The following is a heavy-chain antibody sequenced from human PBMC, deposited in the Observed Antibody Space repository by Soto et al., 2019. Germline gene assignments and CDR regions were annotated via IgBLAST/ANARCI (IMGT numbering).Heavy chain of an antibody. Sequence: EVQLVQSGAEVKKPGESLKISCKGSGYSFTSYWIGWVRQMPGKGLEWMGIIYPGDSDTRYSPSFQGQVPISADKSISTAYLQWSSLKASDTAMYYCARRDDYGDYPPLWYFDLWGRGTLVTVSS. J-gene: IGHJ2*01. CDR2: IYPGDSDT. V-gene: IGHV5-51*03. CDR1: GYSFTSYW. CDR3: ARRDDYGDYPPLWYFDL. D-gene: IGHD4-17*01.